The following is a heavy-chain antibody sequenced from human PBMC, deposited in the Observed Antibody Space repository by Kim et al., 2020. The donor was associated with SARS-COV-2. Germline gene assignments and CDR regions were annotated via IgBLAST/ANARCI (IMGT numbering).Heavy chain of an antibody. Sequence: GGSLRLSCAASGFTFSSYAMSWVRQAPGKGLEWVSAISGSGGSTYYADSVKGRFTISRDNSKNTLYLQMNSLRAEDTAVYYCAKRGGSGSYYKLDYWGQGTLVTVSS. CDR1: GFTFSSYA. D-gene: IGHD3-10*01. CDR3: AKRGGSGSYYKLDY. CDR2: ISGSGGST. V-gene: IGHV3-23*01. J-gene: IGHJ4*02.